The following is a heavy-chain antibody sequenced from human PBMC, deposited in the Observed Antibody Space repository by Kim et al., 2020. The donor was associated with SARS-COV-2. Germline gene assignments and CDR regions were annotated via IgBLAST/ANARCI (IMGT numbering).Heavy chain of an antibody. CDR2: LYYSGST. V-gene: IGHV4-39*01. Sequence: SETLSLTCIVSGGSISSGTYYWGWIRQPPGKGLEWIGSLYYSGSTYYNPYLKSRVTISVDTSKNQFSLRLSSVTAADTAVYYCARLIDSRSSNYWGQGIL. CDR3: ARLIDSRSSNY. D-gene: IGHD1-26*01. CDR1: GGSISSGTYY. J-gene: IGHJ4*02.